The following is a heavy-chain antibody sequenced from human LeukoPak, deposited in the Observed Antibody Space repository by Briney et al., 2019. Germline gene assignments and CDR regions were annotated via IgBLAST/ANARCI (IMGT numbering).Heavy chain of an antibody. CDR3: ARGVDYGFDFDY. CDR1: GGSFSGYY. V-gene: IGHV4-34*01. CDR2: INHSGST. J-gene: IGHJ4*02. D-gene: IGHD4-17*01. Sequence: PSETLSLTCAVYGGSFSGYYWSWIRQPPGKGLEWIGEINHSGSTNYNPSLKSRVTISVDTSKNQFSLKLSSVTAADAAVYYCARGVDYGFDFDYWGQGTLVTVPS.